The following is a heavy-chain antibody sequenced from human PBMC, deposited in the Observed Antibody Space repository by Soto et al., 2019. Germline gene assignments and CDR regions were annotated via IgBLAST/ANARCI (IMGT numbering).Heavy chain of an antibody. J-gene: IGHJ4*02. D-gene: IGHD1-26*01. CDR2: ISSSSSYI. V-gene: IGHV3-21*01. Sequence: GGSLRLSCAASGFTFSSYSMNWVRQAPGKGLECVSSISSSSSYIYYADSVKGRFTISRDNAKNSLYLQMNSLRAEDTAVYYCAKLWKGAVIVGASLAFDYWGQGTLVTVSS. CDR3: AKLWKGAVIVGASLAFDY. CDR1: GFTFSSYS.